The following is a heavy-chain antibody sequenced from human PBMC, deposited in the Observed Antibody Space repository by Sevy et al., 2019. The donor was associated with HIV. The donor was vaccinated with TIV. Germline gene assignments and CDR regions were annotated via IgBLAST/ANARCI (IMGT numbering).Heavy chain of an antibody. CDR1: GGTFSSYA. V-gene: IGHV1-69*13. J-gene: IGHJ5*02. D-gene: IGHD3-9*01. CDR3: ARDSYLRGGYDILTGPYRGGIGWFDP. Sequence: ASVKVSCKASGGTFSSYAISWVRQAPGQGLEWMGGIIPIFGTANYAQKFQGRVTITADESTSTAYMELSSLRSEDTAVYYCARDSYLRGGYDILTGPYRGGIGWFDPWGQGTLVTVSS. CDR2: IIPIFGTA.